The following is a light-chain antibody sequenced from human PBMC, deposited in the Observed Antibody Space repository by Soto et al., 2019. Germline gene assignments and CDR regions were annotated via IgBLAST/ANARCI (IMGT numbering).Light chain of an antibody. J-gene: IGKJ1*01. CDR2: DAS. CDR1: QSISSW. V-gene: IGKV1-5*01. Sequence: DIQMTQSPSTLSAYVGDRVTITCRASQSISSWLAWYQQKPGKAPFLLISDASNLERGVPSRFSGSGSGTEFTLTISSMQPDDFATYYCQQYTGYSRTFGQGTKV. CDR3: QQYTGYSRT.